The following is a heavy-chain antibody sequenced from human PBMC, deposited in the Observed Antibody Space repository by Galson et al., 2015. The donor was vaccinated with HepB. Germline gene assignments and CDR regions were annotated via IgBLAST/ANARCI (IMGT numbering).Heavy chain of an antibody. CDR1: GGSISSSSYY. Sequence: ETLSLTCTVSGGSISSSSYYWGWIRQPPGKGLEWIGSIYYSGSTYYNPSLKSRVTISVDTSKNQFSLKLSSVTAADTAVYYCARPRSLRVTRDDGMDVWGQGTTVTVSS. CDR2: IYYSGST. V-gene: IGHV4-39*01. CDR3: ARPRSLRVTRDDGMDV. D-gene: IGHD3-16*02. J-gene: IGHJ6*02.